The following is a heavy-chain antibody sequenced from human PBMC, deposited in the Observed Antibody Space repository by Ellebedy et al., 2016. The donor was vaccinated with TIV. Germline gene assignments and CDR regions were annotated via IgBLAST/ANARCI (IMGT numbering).Heavy chain of an antibody. V-gene: IGHV4-39*07. D-gene: IGHD6-13*01. Sequence: SETLSLXXSVSGDSITSRSDYWDWIRQPPGKGLEWIGAIYSSGRTHYNPSLKSRATISVDTSKNQFSLKLNSVTAADTAVYYCARDSGSRWTYYHGMDVWGQGTTVTVSS. CDR1: GDSITSRSDY. J-gene: IGHJ6*02. CDR3: ARDSGSRWTYYHGMDV. CDR2: IYSSGRT.